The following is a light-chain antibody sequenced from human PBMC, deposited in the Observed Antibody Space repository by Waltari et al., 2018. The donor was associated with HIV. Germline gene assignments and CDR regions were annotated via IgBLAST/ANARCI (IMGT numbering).Light chain of an antibody. J-gene: IGLJ1*01. V-gene: IGLV2-14*01. CDR2: DVS. Sequence: QSALTQPTSVSGSPGQSITISCTGTSSDVGGYKSVSWYQQHPVKVPKFMIYDVSNRPSGVSNRFSGAKSGNTASLTISGLQAEDEADYYCTSYTSSSGYVFGTGTKVTVL. CDR1: SSDVGGYKS. CDR3: TSYTSSSGYV.